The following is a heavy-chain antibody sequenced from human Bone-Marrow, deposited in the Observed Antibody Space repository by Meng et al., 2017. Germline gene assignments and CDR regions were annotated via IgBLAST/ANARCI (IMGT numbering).Heavy chain of an antibody. CDR3: AKGNSFYSDSSGYYPDWLDP. CDR1: RFAFGSYA. V-gene: IGHV3-23*01. D-gene: IGHD3-22*01. J-gene: IGHJ5*02. Sequence: GESLKISCAASRFAFGSYAMSWVRQAPGQGLEWVSDISGSGSNTYYSFSVRGRFTISRDNPKNTLYLQLNSLTADDTALYYCAKGNSFYSDSSGYYPDWLDPWGQGTLVTVSS. CDR2: ISGSGSNT.